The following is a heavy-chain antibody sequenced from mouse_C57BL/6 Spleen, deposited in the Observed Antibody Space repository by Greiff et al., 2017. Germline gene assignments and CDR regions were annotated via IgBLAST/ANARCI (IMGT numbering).Heavy chain of an antibody. CDR2: ISDGGSYT. CDR3: AREGANWDPYFDY. V-gene: IGHV5-4*01. J-gene: IGHJ2*01. CDR1: GFTFSSYA. D-gene: IGHD4-1*01. Sequence: DVQLVESGGSLVKPGGSLKLSCAASGFTFSSYAMSWVRQTPEKRLEWVATISDGGSYTYYPDNVKGRFTISRDNAKNNLYLQMSHLKSEDTAMYYCAREGANWDPYFDYWGQGTTLTVSS.